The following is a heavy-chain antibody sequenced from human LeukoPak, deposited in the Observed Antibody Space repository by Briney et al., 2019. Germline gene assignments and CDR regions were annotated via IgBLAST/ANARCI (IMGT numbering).Heavy chain of an antibody. CDR2: ISSDGNSI. D-gene: IGHD5/OR15-5a*01. J-gene: IGHJ4*02. Sequence: GGSLRLSCAASAFTFSFYEMSWVRQAPEMGLEWVAYISSDGNSIHYADSVKGRFTISRDNAKESLYLHINSLRAEDTAIYYCARVSTNYFDYWGQGTLVTVSS. CDR3: ARVSTNYFDY. V-gene: IGHV3-48*03. CDR1: AFTFSFYE.